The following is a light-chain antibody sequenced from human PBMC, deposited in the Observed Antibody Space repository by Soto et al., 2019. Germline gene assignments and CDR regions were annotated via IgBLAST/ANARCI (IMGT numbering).Light chain of an antibody. V-gene: IGKV1-6*01. CDR3: QQYNNLYT. J-gene: IGKJ2*01. CDR2: AAS. CDR1: QGIRND. Sequence: AIQMTQSPSSLSASLGDRVTITCRASQGIRNDLGWYQQKPGKAPKLLIYAASSLQSGVPSRFSGSGSGTDFTLTISSLQSEDFAVYYCQQYNNLYTFGQGTKVDIK.